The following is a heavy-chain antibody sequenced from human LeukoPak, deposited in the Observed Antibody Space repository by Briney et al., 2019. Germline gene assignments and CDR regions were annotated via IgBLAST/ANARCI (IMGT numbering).Heavy chain of an antibody. CDR1: GFTFSSYA. CDR3: ARVPGSFAYYFDY. J-gene: IGHJ4*02. Sequence: GGSLRLSCAASGFTFSSYAMHWVRQAPGKGLEWVAVISYDGSNKYYADSVKGRFTISRDNSKNTLYLQVNSLRAEDTAVYYCARVPGSFAYYFDYWGQGTLVTVSS. CDR2: ISYDGSNK. D-gene: IGHD3-16*01. V-gene: IGHV3-30*04.